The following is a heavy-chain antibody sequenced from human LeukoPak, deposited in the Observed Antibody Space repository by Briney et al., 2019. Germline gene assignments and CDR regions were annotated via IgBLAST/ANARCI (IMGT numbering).Heavy chain of an antibody. CDR3: ASPVCSGGSCYRDAFDI. J-gene: IGHJ3*02. D-gene: IGHD2-15*01. Sequence: SETLSLTCTVSDGSISSYYWSWIRQPAGKGLEWIGRIYTSGSTNYNPSLKSRVTMSVDTSKNQFSLKLSSVTAADTAVYYCASPVCSGGSCYRDAFDIWGQGTMVTVSS. V-gene: IGHV4-4*07. CDR1: DGSISSYY. CDR2: IYTSGST.